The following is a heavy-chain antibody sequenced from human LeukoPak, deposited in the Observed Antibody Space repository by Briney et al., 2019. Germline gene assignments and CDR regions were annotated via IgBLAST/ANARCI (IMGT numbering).Heavy chain of an antibody. CDR2: IYYSGST. J-gene: IGHJ4*02. CDR1: GGSISSYY. CDR3: ARTQMTTVGYTEFDY. D-gene: IGHD4-23*01. Sequence: SETLSLTCTVSGGSISSYYWSWIRQPPGKGLEWIGYIYYSGSTNYNPSLKSRVTISVDTSKNQFSLKLSSVTAADTAAYYCARTQMTTVGYTEFDYWGQGTLVTVSS. V-gene: IGHV4-59*08.